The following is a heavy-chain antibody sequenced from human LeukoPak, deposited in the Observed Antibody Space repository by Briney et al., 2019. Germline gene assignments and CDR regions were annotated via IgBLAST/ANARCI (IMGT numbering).Heavy chain of an antibody. Sequence: PGGSLRLSCAASGFTFSTYWMHWVRQAPGEELVWVSRINSDGTTTTYADSVNGRFTISSDNAKNTLYLQMNSLRGEDTAVYDCARAPFCGGDCYSRYFDLWGRGTLVTVSS. V-gene: IGHV3-74*01. J-gene: IGHJ2*01. CDR2: INSDGTTT. D-gene: IGHD2-21*02. CDR3: ARAPFCGGDCYSRYFDL. CDR1: GFTFSTYW.